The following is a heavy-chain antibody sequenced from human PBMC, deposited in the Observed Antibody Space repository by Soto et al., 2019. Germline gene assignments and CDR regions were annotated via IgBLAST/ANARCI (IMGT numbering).Heavy chain of an antibody. V-gene: IGHV1-69*01. D-gene: IGHD4-17*01. CDR1: GGTFSSYA. CDR3: ARGAERMTTVITRYFDL. Sequence: QVQLVQSGAEVKKPGSSVKVSCKASGGTFSSYAISWVRQAPGQGLEWMGGIIPIFGTANYAQKFQGRVTITADESTSTAYMELSSLRSEDTAGYYCARGAERMTTVITRYFDLWGRGTLVTVSS. CDR2: IIPIFGTA. J-gene: IGHJ2*01.